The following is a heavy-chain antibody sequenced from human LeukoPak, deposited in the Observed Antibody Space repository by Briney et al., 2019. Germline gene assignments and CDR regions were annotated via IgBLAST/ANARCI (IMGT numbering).Heavy chain of an antibody. Sequence: PGGSLRLSCAASGFTFSSYAMSWVRQAPGKGLEWVSAISGSGSTTYYADSVKGRFTISRDNSKNTLYLQMNSLRAEDTAVYYCAKGGYYDSSGYHAFDIWGQGTMVTVSS. J-gene: IGHJ3*02. CDR1: GFTFSSYA. V-gene: IGHV3-23*01. D-gene: IGHD3-22*01. CDR3: AKGGYYDSSGYHAFDI. CDR2: ISGSGSTT.